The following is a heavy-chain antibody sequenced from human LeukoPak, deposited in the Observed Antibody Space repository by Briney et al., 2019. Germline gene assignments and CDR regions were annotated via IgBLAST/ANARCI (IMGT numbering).Heavy chain of an antibody. J-gene: IGHJ5*02. D-gene: IGHD3-10*01. CDR3: ARAGFTMVRGVTNWFDP. CDR2: IKLKSGGT. Sequence: VASVKVSCKTSGYTFTGYYMHWVRQAPGQGLEWMGWIKLKSGGTNYAQNFQGRVTMTRDTSISTAYMELSRLRSDDTAVYYCARAGFTMVRGVTNWFDPWGQGTLVTVSS. CDR1: GYTFTGYY. V-gene: IGHV1-2*02.